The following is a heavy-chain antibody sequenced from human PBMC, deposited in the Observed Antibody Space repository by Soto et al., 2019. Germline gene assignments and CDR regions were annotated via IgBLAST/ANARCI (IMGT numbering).Heavy chain of an antibody. J-gene: IGHJ4*01. Sequence: GGSLRLSCAASGFTFSSYWMHWVRQAPGKGLMWVSRIHNDGSTTRYADSVKGRFTISRDNAKNTLYLQMSSLRVEDTAVYYCARGNWNSYWGKGSLVTVSS. CDR3: ARGNWNSY. CDR2: IHNDGSTT. CDR1: GFTFSSYW. V-gene: IGHV3-74*01. D-gene: IGHD1-7*01.